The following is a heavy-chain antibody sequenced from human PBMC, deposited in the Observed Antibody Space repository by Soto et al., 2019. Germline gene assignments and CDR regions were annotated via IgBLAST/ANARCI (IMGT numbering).Heavy chain of an antibody. CDR2: IYYTGST. D-gene: IGHD2-2*01. CDR3: ARVYCRSSSCYDVFAY. CDR1: DGSISSYY. Sequence: SETLSLTCTVSDGSISSYYWSWIRQPPGKGLEWIGYIYYTGSTNYSPSLKSRVTISIDTSKNQFSLKLRSVTAADTAVYYCARVYCRSSSCYDVFAYWGQGTTVTVS. V-gene: IGHV4-59*08. J-gene: IGHJ6*02.